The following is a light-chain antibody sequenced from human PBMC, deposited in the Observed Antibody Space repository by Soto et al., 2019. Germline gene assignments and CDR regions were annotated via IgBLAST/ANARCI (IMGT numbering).Light chain of an antibody. V-gene: IGKV3-20*01. CDR3: QQYGSSLP. CDR1: QSVGSS. J-gene: IGKJ4*01. CDR2: GAS. Sequence: EIVLTQSPGTLSLSPGERATLSCRASQSVGSSLAWYQQKPGQAPRLLIYGASNRATGIPDKFVGSGSGTAFTLLISRLEPEDSAVYYCQQYGSSLPFGGGTKVEI.